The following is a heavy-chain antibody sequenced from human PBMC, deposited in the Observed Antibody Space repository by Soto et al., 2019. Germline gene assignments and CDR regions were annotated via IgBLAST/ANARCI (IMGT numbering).Heavy chain of an antibody. V-gene: IGHV4-59*01. CDR3: AAAPRD. D-gene: IGHD6-25*01. Sequence: QVQLQESGPGLVKPSETLSLTCTVSGGSISSYYWSWIRQPPGKGLEWIGYIYYTGSTDHNPSLTSRVTISLDTAKNQVSLRVTAVTAADTAVYYCAAAPRDWGQGVLVTVSS. CDR2: IYYTGST. CDR1: GGSISSYY. J-gene: IGHJ4*02.